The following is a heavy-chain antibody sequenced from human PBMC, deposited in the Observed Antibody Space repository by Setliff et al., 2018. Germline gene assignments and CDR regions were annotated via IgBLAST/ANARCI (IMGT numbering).Heavy chain of an antibody. Sequence: GESLKISYKGSGYSFSSHWIGWVRQTPGKGLEWMGIIYPGDSDTRYSPSFQGQVTISADKSISTAYLQWSSLKASDTAMYYCAREGWGGPRAFDIWGQGTMVTVSS. D-gene: IGHD1-26*01. V-gene: IGHV5-51*01. CDR3: AREGWGGPRAFDI. J-gene: IGHJ3*02. CDR2: IYPGDSDT. CDR1: GYSFSSHW.